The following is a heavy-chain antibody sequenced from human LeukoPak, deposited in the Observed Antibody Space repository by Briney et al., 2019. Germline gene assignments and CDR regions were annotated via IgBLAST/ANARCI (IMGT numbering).Heavy chain of an antibody. CDR2: ISSSSSTI. J-gene: IGHJ4*02. CDR1: GFIFSSYS. D-gene: IGHD4-17*01. CDR3: ARGLRVDY. V-gene: IGHV3-48*01. Sequence: GGSLRLSCVASGFIFSSYSMNWVRQAPGKGLEWVSYISSSSSTIYYADSVKGRFTISRDNAKNSLYLQMNSLRAEDTAVYYCARGLRVDYWGQGTLVTVSS.